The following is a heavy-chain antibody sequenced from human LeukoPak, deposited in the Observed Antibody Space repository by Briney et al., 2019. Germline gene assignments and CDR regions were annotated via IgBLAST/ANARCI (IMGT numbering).Heavy chain of an antibody. CDR1: GINFADYA. CDR3: AKESGKFDY. J-gene: IGHJ4*02. CDR2: ISADGGST. V-gene: IGHV3-43*02. Sequence: VGSLRLSCVVSGINFADYAMHWVRQPPGKGLEWVSLISADGGSTFSADSVKGRFSISRDNSKNSLYLQMNSLRSEDTAMYYCAKESGKFDYWGQGTLVAVSS.